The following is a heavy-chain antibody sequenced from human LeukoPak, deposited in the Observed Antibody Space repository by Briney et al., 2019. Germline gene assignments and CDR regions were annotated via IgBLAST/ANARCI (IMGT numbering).Heavy chain of an antibody. V-gene: IGHV3-7*01. CDR3: ARGVSLLWFGDDRADYYFDY. CDR2: IKQDGSEK. CDR1: GFTFSSYW. D-gene: IGHD3-10*01. Sequence: GGSLRLSCAASGFTFSSYWMSWVRQAPGKGLEWVANIKQDGSEKYYVDSVKGRFTISRDNAKNSLYLQMNSLRAEDTAVYYCARGVSLLWFGDDRADYYFDYWGQGTLVTVSS. J-gene: IGHJ4*02.